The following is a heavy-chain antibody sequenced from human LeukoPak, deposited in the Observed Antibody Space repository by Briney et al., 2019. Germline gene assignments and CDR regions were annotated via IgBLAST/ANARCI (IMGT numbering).Heavy chain of an antibody. Sequence: GGSLRLSCAASGFIFSNYAMQWVRQAPGMGLEWVAFIRYDGGNTYYADSVKGRFTISRDNSKNTMYLQMNSLRAEDTAVYYCARDRGDNHFDPWGQGTLVTVSS. D-gene: IGHD3-10*01. CDR2: IRYDGGNT. J-gene: IGHJ5*02. V-gene: IGHV3-30*02. CDR3: ARDRGDNHFDP. CDR1: GFIFSNYA.